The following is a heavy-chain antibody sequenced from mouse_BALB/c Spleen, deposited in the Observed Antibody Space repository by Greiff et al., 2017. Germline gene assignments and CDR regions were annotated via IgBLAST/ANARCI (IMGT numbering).Heavy chain of an antibody. V-gene: IGHV1-87*01. CDR1: GYTFTSYW. J-gene: IGHJ3*01. CDR3: ARKNDYDAWFAY. D-gene: IGHD2-4*01. CDR2: IYPGDGDI. Sequence: QVQLQQSAAELARPGASVKMSCKASGYTFTSYWMQWVQQRPGQGLEWIGAIYPGDGDIRYTQKFKGKATLTADKSSSTAYMQLSSLASEDSAVYYCARKNDYDAWFAYWGQGTLVTVSA.